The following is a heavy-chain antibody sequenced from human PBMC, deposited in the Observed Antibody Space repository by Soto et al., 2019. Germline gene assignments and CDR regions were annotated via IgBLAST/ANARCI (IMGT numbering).Heavy chain of an antibody. Sequence: SETLSLTCTVSGGSISAYYWSWIRQPPGKGLEWIGYIYSSGSTSTNYNPSLKSRVTMSVDTSKNQFSLKLDSVTAADTAVYYCARSGSYHQSFGSWGQGTLVTVSS. V-gene: IGHV4-59*01. CDR3: ARSGSYHQSFGS. J-gene: IGHJ4*02. D-gene: IGHD1-26*01. CDR1: GGSISAYY. CDR2: IYSSGSTST.